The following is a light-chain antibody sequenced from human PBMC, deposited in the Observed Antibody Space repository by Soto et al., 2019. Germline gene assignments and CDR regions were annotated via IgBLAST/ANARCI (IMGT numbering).Light chain of an antibody. V-gene: IGKV1-5*03. J-gene: IGKJ1*01. CDR3: QQFNTYSET. CDR1: QSINSW. CDR2: KAS. Sequence: DIQMTQSPSTLSASVGDRVTITCRASQSINSWLAWYQQKPGKAPKLLIYKASTLESGVPSRFSGSGFGTEFTLTISSLQPDDFATYYCQQFNTYSETFGQGTKVEIK.